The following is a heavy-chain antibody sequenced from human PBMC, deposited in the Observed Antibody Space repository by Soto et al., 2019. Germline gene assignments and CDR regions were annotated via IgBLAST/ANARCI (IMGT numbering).Heavy chain of an antibody. J-gene: IGHJ6*02. Sequence: LVESGGGVVQPGRSLRLSCAASAFTFSSYAVHWVRQAPGEGLEWVAAISYDGSKKYYADSVKGRFTISRDNSKNTLYLQMNSLKTEDTAVYYCAWRARGTEWLLSDHYYRYGMDVWGQGTTVTVS. D-gene: IGHD3-3*01. CDR2: ISYDGSKK. CDR3: AWRARGTEWLLSDHYYRYGMDV. V-gene: IGHV3-30-3*01. CDR1: AFTFSSYA.